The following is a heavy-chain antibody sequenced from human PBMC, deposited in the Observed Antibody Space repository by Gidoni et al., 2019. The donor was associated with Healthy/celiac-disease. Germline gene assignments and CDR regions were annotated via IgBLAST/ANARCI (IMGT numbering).Heavy chain of an antibody. Sequence: QVQLVQSVAEVKKPGASVKVSCKASGYTFTGYYMHWVRQAPGQGLEWMGWFNPNSGGTNYAQKFQGWVTMTRDTSISTAYMELSRLRSDDTAVYYCARALENGSGSYSIDYWGQGTLVTVSS. CDR2: FNPNSGGT. J-gene: IGHJ4*02. V-gene: IGHV1-2*04. CDR3: ARALENGSGSYSIDY. D-gene: IGHD3-10*01. CDR1: GYTFTGYY.